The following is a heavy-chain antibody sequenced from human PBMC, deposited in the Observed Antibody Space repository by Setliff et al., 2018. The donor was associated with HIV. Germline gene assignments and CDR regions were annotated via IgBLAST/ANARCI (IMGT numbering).Heavy chain of an antibody. CDR2: FYYTGST. D-gene: IGHD3-10*01. CDR3: ARVLYRGSGSYYFDY. V-gene: IGHV4-39*07. Sequence: SETLSLTCGVSGVSISTNTYYWGWVRQPPGKGLEWIGSFYYTGSTYYNPSLKSRVTISVDTSKTQFSLKLTSVTAADTAVYYCARVLYRGSGSYYFDYWGQGTLVTVSS. J-gene: IGHJ4*02. CDR1: GVSISTNTYY.